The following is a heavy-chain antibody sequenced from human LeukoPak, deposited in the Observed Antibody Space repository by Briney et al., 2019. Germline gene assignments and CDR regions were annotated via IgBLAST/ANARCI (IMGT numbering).Heavy chain of an antibody. CDR1: GDSVSSNSAA. CDR3: ARAGTSNPFIAPPKDISSGWFPFDY. CDR2: TYYRSKWYN. J-gene: IGHJ4*02. Sequence: SQTLSLTCALSGDSVSSNSAAWNWIRQSPSRGLEWLGRTYYRSKWYNDYAPSVKSRIDINPDTSKNQFSLQLNSVTPEDTAVYYCARAGTSNPFIAPPKDISSGWFPFDYWGQGTLVTVSS. D-gene: IGHD6-19*01. V-gene: IGHV6-1*01.